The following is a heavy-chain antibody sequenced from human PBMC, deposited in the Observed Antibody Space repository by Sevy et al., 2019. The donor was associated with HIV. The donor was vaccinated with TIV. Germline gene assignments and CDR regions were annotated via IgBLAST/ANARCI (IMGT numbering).Heavy chain of an antibody. CDR1: GFTFSTYW. Sequence: GGSLRLSCAASGFTFSTYWMSWVRQAPGKGLEWVANIKQEGTEKYYVDSVKGRFTISRDNAKNSLYLQMNSLRAEDTAVYSCARVQVPWGAQVLDLWGRGTLVTVSS. CDR2: IKQEGTEK. V-gene: IGHV3-7*01. CDR3: ARVQVPWGAQVLDL. D-gene: IGHD3-16*01. J-gene: IGHJ2*01.